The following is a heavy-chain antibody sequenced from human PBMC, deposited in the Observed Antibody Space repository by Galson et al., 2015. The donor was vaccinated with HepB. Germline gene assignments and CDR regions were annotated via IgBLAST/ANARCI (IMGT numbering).Heavy chain of an antibody. CDR1: GFSFSSSA. Sequence: SLRLSCAASGFSFSSSAMSWVRQVPGKGLEWVSSISDNGANTYFQGSVKGRFSISRDNSKNTLDLQMDSLRVEDTAMYYCAKAAGFSSGAHPLDYWGQGTLVTVSS. CDR2: ISDNGANT. J-gene: IGHJ4*02. V-gene: IGHV3-23*01. D-gene: IGHD6-19*01. CDR3: AKAAGFSSGAHPLDY.